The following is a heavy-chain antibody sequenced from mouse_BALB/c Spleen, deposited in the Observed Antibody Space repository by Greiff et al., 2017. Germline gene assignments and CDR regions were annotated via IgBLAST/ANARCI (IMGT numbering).Heavy chain of an antibody. Sequence: VQGVESGAELVRPGVSVKISCKGSGYTFTDYAMHWVQQSHAKSLEWIGVISTYYGDASYTQKFKGKATMTVDKSSSTAYMELARLTSEDSAIYYCAGEGGNAMDYWGQGTSVTVSS. J-gene: IGHJ4*01. D-gene: IGHD1-1*02. V-gene: IGHV1S137*01. CDR3: AGEGGNAMDY. CDR1: GYTFTDYA. CDR2: ISTYYGDA.